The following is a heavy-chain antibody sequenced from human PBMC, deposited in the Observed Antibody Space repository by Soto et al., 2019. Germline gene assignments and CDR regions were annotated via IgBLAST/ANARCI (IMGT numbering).Heavy chain of an antibody. CDR3: ARDLNYDFWSGYNYYYGMDV. Sequence: GGSLRLSCAASGFTFSSYAMHWVRQAPGKGLEWVAVISYDGSNKYYADSVKGRFTISRDNSKNTLYLQMNSLRAEDTAVYYCARDLNYDFWSGYNYYYGMDVWGQGTTVTVSS. D-gene: IGHD3-3*01. CDR2: ISYDGSNK. CDR1: GFTFSSYA. V-gene: IGHV3-30-3*01. J-gene: IGHJ6*02.